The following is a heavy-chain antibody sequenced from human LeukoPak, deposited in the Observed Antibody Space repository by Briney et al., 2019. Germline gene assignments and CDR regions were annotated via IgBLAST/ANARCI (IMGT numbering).Heavy chain of an antibody. D-gene: IGHD3-22*01. CDR3: ARDLTYYYDSSVYYSTRSLDY. CDR2: ISSSSSYI. Sequence: GGSLRLSCAASGFTFSSYSMNWVRQAPGKGLEWVSSISSSSSYIYYADSVKGRFTISRDNAKNSLYLQMNSLRAEDTAVYYCARDLTYYYDSSVYYSTRSLDYGGQGTLVTVSS. CDR1: GFTFSSYS. J-gene: IGHJ4*02. V-gene: IGHV3-21*01.